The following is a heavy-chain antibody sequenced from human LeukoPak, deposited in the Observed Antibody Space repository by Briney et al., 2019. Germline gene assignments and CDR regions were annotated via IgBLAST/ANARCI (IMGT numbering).Heavy chain of an antibody. D-gene: IGHD3-10*01. CDR2: IYPADSDT. CDR1: GYSFSTYW. Sequence: PGESLKISCQGSGYSFSTYWIAWVRQMPGKGLEWMGIIYPADSDTRYSPSFQGQVTFSADKSTSTAYLQWSSLRASDTAMYYCARHGWFGKRTNYYMTVWGKGTAVTVSS. J-gene: IGHJ6*03. V-gene: IGHV5-51*01. CDR3: ARHGWFGKRTNYYMTV.